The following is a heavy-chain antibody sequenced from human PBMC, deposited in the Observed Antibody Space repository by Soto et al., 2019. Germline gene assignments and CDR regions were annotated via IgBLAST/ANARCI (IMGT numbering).Heavy chain of an antibody. J-gene: IGHJ4*02. CDR2: ISYDGSNK. D-gene: IGHD5-12*01. CDR3: ARDPEAVATQGHFDY. CDR1: GFTFSSYA. V-gene: IGHV3-30-3*01. Sequence: GGSLRLSCAASGFTFSSYAMHWVRQAPGKGLEWVAVISYDGSNKYYADSVKGRLTISRDNSKNTLYLQMNSLRAEDTAVYYCARDPEAVATQGHFDYWGQGTLVTVSS.